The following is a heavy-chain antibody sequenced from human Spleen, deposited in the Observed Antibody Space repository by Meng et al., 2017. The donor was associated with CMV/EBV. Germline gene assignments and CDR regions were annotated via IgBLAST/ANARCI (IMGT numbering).Heavy chain of an antibody. Sequence: KASGGTFNNYAVSWVRQAPGQGLEWLGGIIPIVGQTNYAQKLQGRVTITADRSTGTVYMELNSLRSEDTAMYYCARRGQYQLLYWFDPWGQGTLVTVSS. D-gene: IGHD2-2*01. CDR2: IIPIVGQT. V-gene: IGHV1-69*06. J-gene: IGHJ5*02. CDR1: GGTFNNYA. CDR3: ARRGQYQLLYWFDP.